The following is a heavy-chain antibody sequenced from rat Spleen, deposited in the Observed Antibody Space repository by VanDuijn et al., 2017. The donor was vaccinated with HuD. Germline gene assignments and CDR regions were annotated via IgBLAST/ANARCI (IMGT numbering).Heavy chain of an antibody. CDR2: ISYGDSSGHSGT. J-gene: IGHJ2*01. CDR1: GFTFSDYN. V-gene: IGHV5-7*01. Sequence: EVQLVESDGGLVQPGRSLKLSCAASGFTFSDYNMAWVRQAPTKGLEWVATISYGDSSGHSGTYYRDSVRGRFTISRDDAKSTLSLQMDSLRSEDTATYYCARRHYGYTDYFDYWGQGVMVTVSS. CDR3: ARRHYGYTDYFDY. D-gene: IGHD1-9*01.